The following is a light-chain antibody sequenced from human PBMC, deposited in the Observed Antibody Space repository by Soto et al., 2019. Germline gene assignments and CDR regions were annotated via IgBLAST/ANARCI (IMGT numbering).Light chain of an antibody. Sequence: EIVLTQSPGTLSLSPGESATLSCRASQSISTNYLAWYQQKPGQAPRLLLYAASNRFTGIPDRFSGSGSGTDFTLTISRLEPEDFALYYCQQYGRTFGQGTRLEI. CDR2: AAS. CDR1: QSISTNY. CDR3: QQYGRT. J-gene: IGKJ5*01. V-gene: IGKV3-20*01.